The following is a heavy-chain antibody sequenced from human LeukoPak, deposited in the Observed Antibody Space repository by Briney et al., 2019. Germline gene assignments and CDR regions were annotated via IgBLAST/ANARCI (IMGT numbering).Heavy chain of an antibody. V-gene: IGHV3-66*01. CDR3: AREAAGPYYYYGMDV. CDR1: GFTVSSNY. J-gene: IGHJ6*02. CDR2: IYSGGST. D-gene: IGHD6-13*01. Sequence: PGRSLRLSCAASGFTVSSNYMSWVRQAPGKGLEWVSVIYSGGSTYYADSVKGRFTISRDNSKNTLYLQVNSLRAEDTAVYYCAREAAGPYYYYGMDVWGQGTRSPSP.